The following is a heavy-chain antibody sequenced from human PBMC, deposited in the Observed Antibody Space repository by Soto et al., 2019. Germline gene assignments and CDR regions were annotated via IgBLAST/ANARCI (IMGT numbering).Heavy chain of an antibody. CDR3: AKDRRITIFGVPHS. CDR2: ISYDGSNK. V-gene: IGHV3-30*18. D-gene: IGHD3-3*01. J-gene: IGHJ4*02. CDR1: GFTFSSYG. Sequence: GGSLRLSCAASGFTFSSYGMHWVRQAPGKGLEWVAVISYDGSNKYYADSVKGRFTISRDNSKNTLYLQMNSLRAEDTAVYYCAKDRRITIFGVPHSWGRGTLVTVSS.